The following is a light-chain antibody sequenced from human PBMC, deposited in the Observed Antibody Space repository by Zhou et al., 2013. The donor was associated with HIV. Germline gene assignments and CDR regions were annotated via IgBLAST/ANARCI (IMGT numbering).Light chain of an antibody. CDR1: QYISTY. CDR2: GAS. V-gene: IGKV1-8*01. CDR3: QEYYDYPRT. Sequence: AIRLTQSPSSLSVSTGDRITITCRASQYISTYVSWYQQKPGNPPKLLIYGASTLQSGVPSRFSGSGSGTDFTLTINCLQSEDFATYHCQEYYDYPRTFGQGTSVEIK. J-gene: IGKJ1*01.